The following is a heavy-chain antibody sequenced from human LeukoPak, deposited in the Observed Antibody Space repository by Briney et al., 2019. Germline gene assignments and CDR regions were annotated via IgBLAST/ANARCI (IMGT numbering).Heavy chain of an antibody. Sequence: ASVKVSCKASGYTFTSYYIHWVRQAPGQGLEWMGLINPSGGSTNYAQKFQGRVTMTRDTSTSTVYMELSSLRSEDTAVYYCARGSRLGELSPANWFDPWGQGTMVTVSS. CDR2: INPSGGST. V-gene: IGHV1-46*01. CDR1: GYTFTSYY. J-gene: IGHJ3*01. CDR3: ARGSRLGELSPANWFDP. D-gene: IGHD3-16*02.